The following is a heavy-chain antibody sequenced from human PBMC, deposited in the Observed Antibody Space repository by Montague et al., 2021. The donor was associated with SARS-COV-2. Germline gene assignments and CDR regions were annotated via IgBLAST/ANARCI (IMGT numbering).Heavy chain of an antibody. CDR1: GFTFSSYT. CDR3: ARAVPDFDY. J-gene: IGHJ4*02. Sequence: SLRLSCAASGFTFSSYTMIWVRQAPGKGLEWVSSITSNSGPIYYADSLKGRYTISRDNAKNSLYLHMNSMRAEDTAIYYCARAVPDFDYWGQGTLVTVSS. CDR2: ITSNSGPI. V-gene: IGHV3-21*01.